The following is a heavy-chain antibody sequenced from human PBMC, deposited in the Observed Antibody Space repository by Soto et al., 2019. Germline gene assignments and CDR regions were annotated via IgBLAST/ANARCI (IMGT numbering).Heavy chain of an antibody. CDR1: GGSISSSSYY. V-gene: IGHV4-39*01. CDR3: ARHLFWSGYDYWYFDL. Sequence: SETLSLTCTVSGGSISSSSYYWGWIRQPPGKGLEWIGSIYYSGSTYYNPSLKSRVTISVDTSKNQFSLKLSSVTAADTAVYYCARHLFWSGYDYWYFDLWGRGTLVTVSS. J-gene: IGHJ2*01. CDR2: IYYSGST. D-gene: IGHD5-12*01.